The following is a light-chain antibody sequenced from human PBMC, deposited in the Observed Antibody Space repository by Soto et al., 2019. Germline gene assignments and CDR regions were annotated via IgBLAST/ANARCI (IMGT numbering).Light chain of an antibody. V-gene: IGLV2-14*01. J-gene: IGLJ1*01. CDR3: TSPTPGSLYV. CDR2: MVS. Sequence: QSVLTQPASVSGSPGLSITISCTGTSSDVGNYNYVSWYQQYPGRVPKLLIYMVSNRASGVSNRFSGSKSGNTASLTISGLQAEDEADYFCTSPTPGSLYVFGTGTKVTVL. CDR1: SSDVGNYNY.